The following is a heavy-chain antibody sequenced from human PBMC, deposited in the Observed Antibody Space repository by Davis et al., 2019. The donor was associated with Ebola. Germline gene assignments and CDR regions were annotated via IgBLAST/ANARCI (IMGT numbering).Heavy chain of an antibody. CDR3: ARAHEVQGDLFAFDI. J-gene: IGHJ3*02. CDR2: ISYDGSNK. D-gene: IGHD3-10*01. CDR1: GFTFSSYA. Sequence: GGSLRLSCAASGFTFSSYAMHWVRQAPGKGLEWVAVISYDGSNKYYADSVKGRFTISRDNSKNTLYLQMNSLRDEDTAVYYCARAHEVQGDLFAFDIWGQGTMVTVSS. V-gene: IGHV3-30-3*01.